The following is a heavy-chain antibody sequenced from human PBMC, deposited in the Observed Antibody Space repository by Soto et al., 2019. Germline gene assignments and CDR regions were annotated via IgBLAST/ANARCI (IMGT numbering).Heavy chain of an antibody. J-gene: IGHJ4*02. Sequence: GGSLRLSCAASGFTVSNAWMSWVRQARGKGREWVGRIKSKTDGGTTDYAAPGKGRSTISTDESKSTLYLQMNSLKTEDTAVYYCTTDGSSGRGDDDYWGQGTLVTVSS. V-gene: IGHV3-15*01. CDR2: IKSKTDGGTT. CDR3: TTDGSSGRGDDDY. CDR1: GFTVSNAW. D-gene: IGHD3-10*01.